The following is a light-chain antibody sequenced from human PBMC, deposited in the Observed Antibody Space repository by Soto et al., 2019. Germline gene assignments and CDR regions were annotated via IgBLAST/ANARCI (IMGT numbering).Light chain of an antibody. Sequence: QSVLIQPPSVSGSPGQSVTISCTGTSSDVGTYDYVSWFQHHPGTVPKPMIYSVTSRPSGVPDRFSDSKSGNPASMTISGLQPGDGAYYFCFSYTSSATSVLGTGTKVTV. J-gene: IGLJ1*01. CDR1: SSDVGTYDY. V-gene: IGLV2-11*01. CDR2: SVT. CDR3: FSYTSSATSV.